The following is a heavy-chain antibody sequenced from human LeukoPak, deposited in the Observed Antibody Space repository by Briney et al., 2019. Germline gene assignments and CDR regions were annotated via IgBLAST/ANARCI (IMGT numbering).Heavy chain of an antibody. D-gene: IGHD3-3*01. CDR3: ARGLSDDFWSFYQDY. CDR2: ISAYNGKT. J-gene: IGHJ4*02. Sequence: ASVKVSCKASGYIFRSYGISWVRQARGQGLEWMGWISAYNGKTNYAQKVQGRVTLTTDTSTSTAYMEMRGLISDDTAVYYCARGLSDDFWSFYQDYWGQGTLLIVSP. CDR1: GYIFRSYG. V-gene: IGHV1-18*01.